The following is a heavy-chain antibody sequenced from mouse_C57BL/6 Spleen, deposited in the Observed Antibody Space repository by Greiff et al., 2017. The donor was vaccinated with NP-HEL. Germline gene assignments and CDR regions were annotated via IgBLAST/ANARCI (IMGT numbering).Heavy chain of an antibody. J-gene: IGHJ1*03. CDR1: GFTFSSYA. V-gene: IGHV5-4*01. D-gene: IGHD1-1*01. CDR3: ARGDYGSLHWYIDV. Sequence: EVQGVESGGGLVKPGGSLKLSCAASGFTFSSYAMSWVRQTPEKRLEWVATISDGGSYTYSPDHVKGRFTISRDNAKNNLYLQMRHLKSEDTAMYYCARGDYGSLHWYIDVWGTGTTVTVSS. CDR2: ISDGGSYT.